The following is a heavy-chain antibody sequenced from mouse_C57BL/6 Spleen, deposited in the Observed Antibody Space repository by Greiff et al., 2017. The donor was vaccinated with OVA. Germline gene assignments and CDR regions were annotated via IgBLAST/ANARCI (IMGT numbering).Heavy chain of an antibody. D-gene: IGHD2-5*01. CDR2: ISNGGGST. J-gene: IGHJ3*01. Sequence: EVNVVESGGGLVQPGGSLKLSCAASGFTFSDYYMYWVRQTPEKRLEWVAYISNGGGSTYYPDTVKGRFTISRDNATNTLYLQMSRLKSEDTAMYYCARPLYSNYEGWFAYWGQGTLVTVSA. V-gene: IGHV5-12*01. CDR3: ARPLYSNYEGWFAY. CDR1: GFTFSDYY.